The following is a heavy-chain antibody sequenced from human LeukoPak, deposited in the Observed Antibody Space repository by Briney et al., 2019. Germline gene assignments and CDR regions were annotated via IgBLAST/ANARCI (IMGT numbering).Heavy chain of an antibody. V-gene: IGHV4-4*02. J-gene: IGHJ4*02. CDR2: IFHRGGT. CDR1: GASISSNDW. Sequence: SGTLSLTCAVPGASISSNDWWTWVRQPPGKGLEWIGEIFHRGGTNYNPSLKSRVTISVDKSKNEFSLKLTSVTAADTAVYYCAREDHYGSGSLDYWGQGTLVTVSS. D-gene: IGHD3-10*01. CDR3: AREDHYGSGSLDY.